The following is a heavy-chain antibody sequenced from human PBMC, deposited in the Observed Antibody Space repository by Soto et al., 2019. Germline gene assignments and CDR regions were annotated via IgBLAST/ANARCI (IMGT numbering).Heavy chain of an antibody. CDR3: ARDRVRLAAAGTVHYYYGMDV. J-gene: IGHJ6*02. D-gene: IGHD6-13*01. CDR1: GDSVSSNSAA. V-gene: IGHV6-1*01. CDR2: TYYRSKWYN. Sequence: PSQTLSLTCAISGDSVSSNSAAWNWIRQSPSRGLEWLGRTYYRSKWYNDYAVSVKSRITINPDTSKNQFSLQLNSVTPEDTAVYYCARDRVRLAAAGTVHYYYGMDVWGQGTTVTVSS.